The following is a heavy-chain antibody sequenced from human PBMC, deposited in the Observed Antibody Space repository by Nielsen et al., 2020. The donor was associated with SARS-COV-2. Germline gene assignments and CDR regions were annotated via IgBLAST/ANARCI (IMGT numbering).Heavy chain of an antibody. CDR2: ISYDGSNK. Sequence: GESLKISCAASGFTFSSYGMHWVRQAPGKGLEWVAVISYDGSNKYYADSVKGRFTISRDNSKKTLYLQMNSLRAEDTAVYYCAMIAAAGGWDYWGQGTLVTVSS. CDR1: GFTFSSYG. CDR3: AMIAAAGGWDY. V-gene: IGHV3-30*03. J-gene: IGHJ4*02. D-gene: IGHD6-13*01.